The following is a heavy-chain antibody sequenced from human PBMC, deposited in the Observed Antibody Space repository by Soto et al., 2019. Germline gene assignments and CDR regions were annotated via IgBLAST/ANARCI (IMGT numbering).Heavy chain of an antibody. V-gene: IGHV4-31*03. CDR2: MYSSGTT. CDR1: GVSIASGGFY. J-gene: IGHJ5*02. Sequence: QVQLQESGPGLVKPSQTLSLTCTVSGVSIASGGFYWAWIRHYPGLGLVWIGSMYSSGTTYYNPSLRSRITMSLDTSKNQFSLELSSVRAADTDVYYCARDRGSVSGYDDMSLGRGTLGTGSS. D-gene: IGHD5-12*01. CDR3: ARDRGSVSGYDDMS.